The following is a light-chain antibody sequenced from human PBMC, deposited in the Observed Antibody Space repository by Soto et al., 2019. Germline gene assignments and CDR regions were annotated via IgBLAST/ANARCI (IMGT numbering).Light chain of an antibody. CDR2: EVS. Sequence: QSVLTQPASVSGSLGQSITISCTGTSSDIGGYNYVSWYQQHPGQAPKLLIYEVSTRPSGVSNRFSGSKSGNTASLTISGLQAEDEADYHCSSYTTSSTLVFGGGTQLTVL. CDR3: SSYTTSSTLV. CDR1: SSDIGGYNY. V-gene: IGLV2-14*01. J-gene: IGLJ3*02.